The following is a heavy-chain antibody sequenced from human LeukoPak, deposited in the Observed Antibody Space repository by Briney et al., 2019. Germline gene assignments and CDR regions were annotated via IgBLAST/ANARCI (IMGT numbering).Heavy chain of an antibody. J-gene: IGHJ3*02. D-gene: IGHD3-22*01. CDR3: ARDYSSGYDDAFDI. CDR2: IYYSGST. CDR1: GGSISSGGYY. V-gene: IGHV4-31*03. Sequence: SQTLSLTCTVSGGSISSGGYYWSWIRQHPGKGLEWIGYIYYSGSTYYNPSLKSRVTISVDTSKNQFSLKLSSVTAADTAVYYYARDYSSGYDDAFDIWGQGTMVTVSS.